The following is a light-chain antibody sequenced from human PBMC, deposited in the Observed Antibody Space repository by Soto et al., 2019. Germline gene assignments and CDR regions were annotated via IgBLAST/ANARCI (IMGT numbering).Light chain of an antibody. J-gene: IGKJ1*01. CDR2: KVS. V-gene: IGKV2-30*01. CDR1: QSLVYSDGNTY. Sequence: DVVMTQSPLSLPVTLGQPASISCRSSQSLVYSDGNTYLTWFQQRPGQSPRRLIYKVSNRDSGVPDRFSGSASGTDVTLEISRVEAEDVGVYYCMQGTHWPWTFGQGTKVEIK. CDR3: MQGTHWPWT.